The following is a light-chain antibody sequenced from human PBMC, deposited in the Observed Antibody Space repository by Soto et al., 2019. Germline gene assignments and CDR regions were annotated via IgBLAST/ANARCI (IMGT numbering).Light chain of an antibody. CDR2: AAS. CDR3: QQLVT. Sequence: DIPLTQSPSFLSASVGDRVTITCRASQGISSYLAWYQQKPGKAPKLLIYAASTSQSGVPSRFSGSGSGTEFTLTISSLQPEDFATYYCQQLVTFGQGTKVEIK. J-gene: IGKJ1*01. CDR1: QGISSY. V-gene: IGKV1-9*01.